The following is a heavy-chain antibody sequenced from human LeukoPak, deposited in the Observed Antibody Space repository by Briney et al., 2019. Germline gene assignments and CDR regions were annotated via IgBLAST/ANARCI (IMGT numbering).Heavy chain of an antibody. Sequence: ASVKVSCKVSGYTLTELSMRWVRQAPGKGLEWMGGFDPEDGETIYAQKFQGRVTMTEDTSTDTAYMELSSLRSEDTAVYYCAILVWSYNWFDPWGQGTLVTVSS. CDR2: FDPEDGET. CDR3: AILVWSYNWFDP. J-gene: IGHJ5*02. D-gene: IGHD2-8*01. V-gene: IGHV1-24*01. CDR1: GYTLTELS.